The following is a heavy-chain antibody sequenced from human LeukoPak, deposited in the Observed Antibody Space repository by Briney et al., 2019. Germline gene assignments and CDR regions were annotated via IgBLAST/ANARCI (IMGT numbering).Heavy chain of an antibody. V-gene: IGHV4-4*07. J-gene: IGHJ5*02. D-gene: IGHD3-10*01. CDR2: IYSSGST. CDR3: ARGLTMVRGVSAINWFDP. Sequence: SETLSLTCTVFGDSISTFYWSWIRQPAGKGLEWIGHIYSSGSTNYNPSLKSRVTMSVDTSKNQFFLKLSSVTAADTAVYYCARGLTMVRGVSAINWFDPWGQGTLVTVSS. CDR1: GDSISTFY.